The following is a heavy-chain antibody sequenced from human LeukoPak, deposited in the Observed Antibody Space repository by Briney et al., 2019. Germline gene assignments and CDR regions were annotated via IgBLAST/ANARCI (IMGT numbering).Heavy chain of an antibody. Sequence: PSETLSLTCTVSGGSISSYYWSWIRQPPGKGLEWIGYIYYSGSTNYNPSLKSRVTISVDTSKNQFSLTLSSVTAADTAVYYCARVTASIPTNWFDPWGQGTLVTVSS. CDR2: IYYSGST. D-gene: IGHD3-3*02. V-gene: IGHV4-59*01. CDR3: ARVTASIPTNWFDP. CDR1: GGSISSYY. J-gene: IGHJ5*02.